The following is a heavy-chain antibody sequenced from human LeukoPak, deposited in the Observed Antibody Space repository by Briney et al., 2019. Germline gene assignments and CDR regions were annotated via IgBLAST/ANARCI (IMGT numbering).Heavy chain of an antibody. J-gene: IGHJ4*02. Sequence: ASQTLSLTCGISGDSVSSNSAAWNWIRQSPSRGLEWLGRTYYRSKWYNDYAVSVKSRITINPDTSKNQFSLQLNSVTPEDTAVYYCARDFEGSSSWYLTGYFDYWGQGTLVTVSS. D-gene: IGHD6-13*01. CDR2: TYYRSKWYN. V-gene: IGHV6-1*01. CDR3: ARDFEGSSSWYLTGYFDY. CDR1: GDSVSSNSAA.